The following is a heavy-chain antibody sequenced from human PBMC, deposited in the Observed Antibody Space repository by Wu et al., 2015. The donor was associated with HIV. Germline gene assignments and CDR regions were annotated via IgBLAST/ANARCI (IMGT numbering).Heavy chain of an antibody. CDR3: ARGGYSSGWNTDWYFDL. D-gene: IGHD6-19*01. CDR2: INPSGGST. J-gene: IGHJ2*01. CDR1: GYTLTSYY. Sequence: QVQLVQSGAEVKKPGASVKVSCKASGYTLTSYYMHWVRQAPGQGLEWMGIINPSGGSTSYAQKFQGRVTMTRDTSTSTVYMELSSLRSEDTAVYYCARGGYSSGWNTDWYFDLWGRGTLVTVSS. V-gene: IGHV1-46*01.